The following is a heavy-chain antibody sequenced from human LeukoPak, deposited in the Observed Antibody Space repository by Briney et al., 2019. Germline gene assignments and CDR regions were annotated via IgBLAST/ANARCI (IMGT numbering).Heavy chain of an antibody. Sequence: GASLQICWKGSGSICTSYWIGWVRQLPGKGLEWMGIIYPGDSDTRYSPSLQGQVTISADKSISTAYLQWSSLKASDTAMYYCARLYQLLSGAFDIWGQGTMVTVSS. CDR3: ARLYQLLSGAFDI. CDR1: GSICTSYW. D-gene: IGHD2-2*01. CDR2: IYPGDSDT. V-gene: IGHV5-51*01. J-gene: IGHJ3*02.